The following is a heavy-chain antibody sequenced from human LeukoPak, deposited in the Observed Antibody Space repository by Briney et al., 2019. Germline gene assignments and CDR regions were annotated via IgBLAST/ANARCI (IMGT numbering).Heavy chain of an antibody. D-gene: IGHD4-23*01. CDR1: GYTFTGYY. V-gene: IGHV1-69*13. J-gene: IGHJ2*01. Sequence: ASVKVSCKASGYTFTGYYMHWVRQAPGQGLEWMGGIIPIFGTANYAQKFQGRVTITADESTSTAYMELSSLRSEDTAVYYCARDGYGGNVGNWYFDLWGRGTLVTVSS. CDR2: IIPIFGTA. CDR3: ARDGYGGNVGNWYFDL.